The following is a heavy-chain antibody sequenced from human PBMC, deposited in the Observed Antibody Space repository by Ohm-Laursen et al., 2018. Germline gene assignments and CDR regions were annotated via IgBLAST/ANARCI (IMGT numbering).Heavy chain of an antibody. V-gene: IGHV1-2*02. CDR2: IKPNSGGT. Sequence: ASVKVSCKASGYTFTSYGISWVRQAPGQGLEWMGWIKPNSGGTNYAQKFQGRVTMTRDTSISTDYMEVSNLTSDDTAAYYCARGLTRSAFDIWGQGTMVTVSS. CDR1: GYTFTSYG. CDR3: ARGLTRSAFDI. D-gene: IGHD4/OR15-4a*01. J-gene: IGHJ3*02.